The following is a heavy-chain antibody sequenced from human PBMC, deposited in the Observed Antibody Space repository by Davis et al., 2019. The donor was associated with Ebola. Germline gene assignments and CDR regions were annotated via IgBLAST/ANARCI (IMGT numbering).Heavy chain of an antibody. J-gene: IGHJ6*02. D-gene: IGHD3-22*01. CDR3: ARDLNEGMITMIVVGRGLGMDV. V-gene: IGHV1-46*01. CDR1: VYTFTSYY. Sequence: ASVKVSCKASVYTFTSYYMHWVRQAPGQGLEWMGIINPSGGSTSYAQKFQGRVTMTRDTSTSTVYMELSSLRSEDTAVYYCARDLNEGMITMIVVGRGLGMDVWGQGTTFTVSS. CDR2: INPSGGST.